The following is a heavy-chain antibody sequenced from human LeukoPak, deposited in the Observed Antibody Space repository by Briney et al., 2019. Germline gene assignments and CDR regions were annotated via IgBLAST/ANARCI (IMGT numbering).Heavy chain of an antibody. J-gene: IGHJ6*03. V-gene: IGHV4-39*07. CDR2: IFYSGTT. D-gene: IGHD5-24*01. CDR1: ARSISSSSYY. Sequence: SETLSLTCTVSARSISSSSYYWGWIRQPPGQGLEWIGRIFYSGTTYYTPSLKSRVTISVDTPKHQFSLKLSSVTAADTAVYYCASHLATDDYNYYYYYYMDVWGKGTTVTVSS. CDR3: ASHLATDDYNYYYYYYMDV.